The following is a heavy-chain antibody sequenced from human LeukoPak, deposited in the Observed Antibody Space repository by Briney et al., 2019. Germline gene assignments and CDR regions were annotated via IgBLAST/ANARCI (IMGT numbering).Heavy chain of an antibody. V-gene: IGHV4-38-2*02. CDR1: GYSISSGYY. CDR2: INHSGST. D-gene: IGHD3-16*01. CDR3: ARGYGGIYYYYVDV. Sequence: SETLSLTCTVSGYSISSGYYWSWIRQPPGKGLEWIGEINHSGSTNYNPSLKSRVTISVDTSKNQFSLKLSSVTAADTAVYYCARGYGGIYYYYVDVWGKGTTVTVSS. J-gene: IGHJ6*03.